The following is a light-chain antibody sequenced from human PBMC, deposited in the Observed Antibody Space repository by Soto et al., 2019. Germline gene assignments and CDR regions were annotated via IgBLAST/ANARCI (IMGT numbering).Light chain of an antibody. Sequence: AIQLTQSPSSLSASVGDRVTITCRASQDIRGALAWYQQKPGKAPKILIYDVSTLESGVPSRFSGSSSGTDFTLTISSLPPVDFATYYCQQSNSYPITFGQGTPLEIK. V-gene: IGKV1-13*02. CDR3: QQSNSYPIT. CDR2: DVS. CDR1: QDIRGA. J-gene: IGKJ5*01.